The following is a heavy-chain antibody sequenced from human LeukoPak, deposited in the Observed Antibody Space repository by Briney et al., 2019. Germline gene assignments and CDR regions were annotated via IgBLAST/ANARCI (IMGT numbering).Heavy chain of an antibody. Sequence: ASVKVSCKVSGYTLTELSMHWVRQAPGKGLEWMGGFDPEDGETIYAQKFQGRVTMTEDTSTDTPYMELSSLRSEDTAVYYCATAFKLELSYYYYGMDAWGQGTTVTVSS. D-gene: IGHD1-7*01. J-gene: IGHJ6*02. CDR1: GYTLTELS. CDR2: FDPEDGET. CDR3: ATAFKLELSYYYYGMDA. V-gene: IGHV1-24*01.